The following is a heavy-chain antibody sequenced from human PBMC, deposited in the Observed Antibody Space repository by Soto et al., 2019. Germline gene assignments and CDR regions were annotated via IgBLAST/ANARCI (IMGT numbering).Heavy chain of an antibody. J-gene: IGHJ4*03. D-gene: IGHD1-26*01. V-gene: IGHV3-33*01. CDR3: ARVSVSYLDC. Sequence: GGSLRLSCAASGFTFSNYGMHWVRQAPGKGLEWVAVIWYDGSNKVYADSVKGRFTISRDNSKNTVYLQMNSLRADDTAVYYCARVSVSYLDCWGQGTLVTVSS. CDR2: IWYDGSNK. CDR1: GFTFSNYG.